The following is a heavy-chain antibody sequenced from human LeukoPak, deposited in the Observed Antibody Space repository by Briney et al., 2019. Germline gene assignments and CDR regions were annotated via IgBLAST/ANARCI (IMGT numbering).Heavy chain of an antibody. CDR2: IYYSGST. D-gene: IGHD1-26*01. CDR1: GGSISSYY. CDR3: ARGGSFSTSWFDP. J-gene: IGHJ5*02. Sequence: SETLSLTRTVSGGSISSYYWSWIRQPPGKGLEWIGYIYYSGSTNYNPSLKSRVTISVDTSKNQFSLKLSSVTAADTAVYYCARGGSFSTSWFDPWGQGALVTVSS. V-gene: IGHV4-59*01.